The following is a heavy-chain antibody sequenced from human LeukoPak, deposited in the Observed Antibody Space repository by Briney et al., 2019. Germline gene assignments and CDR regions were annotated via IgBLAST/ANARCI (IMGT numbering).Heavy chain of an antibody. Sequence: SETLSLTCTVSGGSISSSSYYWGWIRQPPGKGLEWIGSIYYTGSTYYNPSLKSRVTISVDTSKNQFSLKLSSVTAAATAMYYCARLHYGGNYGYYYYYRDVWGEGTTVTISS. CDR3: ARLHYGGNYGYYYYYRDV. J-gene: IGHJ6*03. D-gene: IGHD4-23*01. CDR1: GGSISSSSYY. V-gene: IGHV4-39*01. CDR2: IYYTGST.